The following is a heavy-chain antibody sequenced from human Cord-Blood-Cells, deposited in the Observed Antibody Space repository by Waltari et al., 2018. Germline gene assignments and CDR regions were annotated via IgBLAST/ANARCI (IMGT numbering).Heavy chain of an antibody. V-gene: IGHV4-34*01. CDR2: INHSGST. D-gene: IGHD3-10*01. Sequence: QVQLQQWGAGLLKPSETLSLTCAVYGGSFSGYDWSWIRQPPGKGLEWIGEINHSGSTNYNPSLKSRVTISVDTSKNQFSLKLSSVTAADTAVYYCASYYGSGSYYNDYWGQGTLVTVSS. CDR1: GGSFSGYD. CDR3: ASYYGSGSYYNDY. J-gene: IGHJ4*02.